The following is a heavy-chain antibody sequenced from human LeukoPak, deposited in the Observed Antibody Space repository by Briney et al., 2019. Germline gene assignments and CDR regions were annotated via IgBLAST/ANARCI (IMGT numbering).Heavy chain of an antibody. Sequence: GGSLRLSCAASGFTFSSFWMGWVRQTPGKRLEWVANMNIDGSEKYYADSVKGRFSISRDNARNSVYLQMNSLRVDDTAVYYCAREGGSTYDYVWGSYRSAWFDPWGQGTLVTVSS. D-gene: IGHD3-16*02. J-gene: IGHJ5*02. CDR2: MNIDGSEK. V-gene: IGHV3-7*01. CDR3: AREGGSTYDYVWGSYRSAWFDP. CDR1: GFTFSSFW.